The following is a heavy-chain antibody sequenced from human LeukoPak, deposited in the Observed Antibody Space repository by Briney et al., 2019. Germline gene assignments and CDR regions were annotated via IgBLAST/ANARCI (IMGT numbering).Heavy chain of an antibody. V-gene: IGHV1-2*04. D-gene: IGHD3-10*01. CDR1: GYTFTGYY. CDR3: ARAGRENGSGSYDY. J-gene: IGHJ4*02. CDR2: INPNSGGT. Sequence: VASVKVSCKASGYTFTGYYMHWVRQAPGQGLEWMGWINPNSGGTNYAQKFQGWVTMTRDTSISTACMELSRLRSDDTAVYYCARAGRENGSGSYDYWGQGTLVTVSS.